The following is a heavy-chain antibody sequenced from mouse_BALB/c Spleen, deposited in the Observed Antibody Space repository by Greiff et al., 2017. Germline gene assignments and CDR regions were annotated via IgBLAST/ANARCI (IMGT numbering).Heavy chain of an antibody. CDR2: IRLKSNNYAT. D-gene: IGHD2-1*01. Sequence: EVKLMESGGGLVQPGGSMKLSCVASGFTFSNYWMNWVRQSPEKGLEWVAEIRLKSNNYATHYAESVKGRFTISRDDSKSSVYLQMNNLRAEDTGIYYCTRPDYGNYDFAYWGQGTLVTVSA. CDR3: TRPDYGNYDFAY. V-gene: IGHV6-6*02. J-gene: IGHJ3*01. CDR1: GFTFSNYW.